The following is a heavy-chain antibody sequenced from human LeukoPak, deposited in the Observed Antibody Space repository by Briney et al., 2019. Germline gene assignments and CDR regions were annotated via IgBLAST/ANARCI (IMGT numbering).Heavy chain of an antibody. CDR3: ATDQPLPGRGYSGYDY. V-gene: IGHV1-24*01. D-gene: IGHD5-12*01. CDR1: GYTLTELS. Sequence: ASVKVSCEVSGYTLTELSMHWVRQSPGKGLEWMGGFDPEDGETIYAQKFQGRVTMTEDTSTDTAYMELSSLRSEDTAVYYCATDQPLPGRGYSGYDYSCQGTLVTVSS. CDR2: FDPEDGET. J-gene: IGHJ4*02.